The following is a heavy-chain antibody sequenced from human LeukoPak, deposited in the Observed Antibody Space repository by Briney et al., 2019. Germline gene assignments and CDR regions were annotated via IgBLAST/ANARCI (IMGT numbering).Heavy chain of an antibody. CDR3: ARDLYSGSYYDY. Sequence: GGYLRLPCAASGFTFSDYYMSWIRQAPGKGLEWVSYISSSGSTIYYADSVKGRFTISRDNAKNSLYLQMNSLRAEDTAVYYCARDLYSGSYYDYWGQGTLVTVSS. V-gene: IGHV3-11*01. D-gene: IGHD1-26*01. CDR1: GFTFSDYY. J-gene: IGHJ4*02. CDR2: ISSSGSTI.